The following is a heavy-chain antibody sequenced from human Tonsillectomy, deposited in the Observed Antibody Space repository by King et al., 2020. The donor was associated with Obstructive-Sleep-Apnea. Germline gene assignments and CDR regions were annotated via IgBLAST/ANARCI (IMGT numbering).Heavy chain of an antibody. D-gene: IGHD3-10*01. CDR2: ISGDGGET. Sequence: SCAAGGFTFSSYWMHWVRQVPGKGLVWVSRISGDGGETSYADSVKGRFTISRDNARNTLFLQMNSLRAEDTAVYFCARHYFGSGSHWGLDYWGPGTLLTISS. V-gene: IGHV3-74*01. CDR1: GFTFSSYW. CDR3: ARHYFGSGSHWGLDY. J-gene: IGHJ4*02.